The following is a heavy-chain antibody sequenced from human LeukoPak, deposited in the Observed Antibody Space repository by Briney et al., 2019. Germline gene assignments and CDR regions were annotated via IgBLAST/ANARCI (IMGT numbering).Heavy chain of an antibody. Sequence: SETLSLTCAVYGGSFSGYYWSWIRQPPGKGLEWIGEINHSGSTNYNPSLESRVTISVDTSKNQFSLKLSSVTAADTAVYYCARAVVTANTLFDYWGQGTLVTVSS. J-gene: IGHJ4*02. V-gene: IGHV4-34*01. CDR1: GGSFSGYY. D-gene: IGHD3-22*01. CDR3: ARAVVTANTLFDY. CDR2: INHSGST.